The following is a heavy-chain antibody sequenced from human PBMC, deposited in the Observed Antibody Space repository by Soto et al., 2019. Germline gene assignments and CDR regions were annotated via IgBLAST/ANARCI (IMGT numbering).Heavy chain of an antibody. D-gene: IGHD3-10*01. J-gene: IGHJ3*02. V-gene: IGHV4-31*03. CDR1: DCSITSGGYY. Sequence: HTCSFSDCSITSGGYYWIRNLQHPGKGLEWIGYIYYSGSTYYNPSLKSRVTISVDTSKNQFSLKLSSVTAADTAVYYCARDRVVRGVIAHDAFDIWGQGTMVTVSS. CDR2: IYYSGST. CDR3: ARDRVVRGVIAHDAFDI.